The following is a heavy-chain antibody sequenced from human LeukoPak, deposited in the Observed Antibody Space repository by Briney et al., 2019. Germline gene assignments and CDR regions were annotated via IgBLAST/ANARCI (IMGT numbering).Heavy chain of an antibody. CDR3: ARHQRISENFDF. CDR2: IYQSGST. Sequence: SETLSLTCAVSGYSISSGYFWGWLRQPPGKGLEWIGTIYQSGSTFYTPSLKGRVTMSVDTSKNQFPLELRSVTAADTATYYCARHQRISENFDFWGQGTLVTVSS. J-gene: IGHJ4*02. CDR1: GYSISSGYF. V-gene: IGHV4-38-2*01. D-gene: IGHD2/OR15-2a*01.